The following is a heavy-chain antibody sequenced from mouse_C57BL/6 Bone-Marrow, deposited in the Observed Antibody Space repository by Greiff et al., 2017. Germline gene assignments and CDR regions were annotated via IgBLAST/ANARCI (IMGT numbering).Heavy chain of an antibody. CDR3: ASWDYYGSSYGRYFYV. CDR2: IYPRSGNT. J-gene: IGHJ1*03. Sequence: QVQLQQSGAELARPGASVKLSCKASGYTFTSYGISWVKQRPGQGLEWIGEIYPRSGNTAYNEKFKGKATLTADKSSSTAYMELRSLTSEDSAVYFCASWDYYGSSYGRYFYVWGTGTTVTVSS. D-gene: IGHD1-1*01. CDR1: GYTFTSYG. V-gene: IGHV1-81*01.